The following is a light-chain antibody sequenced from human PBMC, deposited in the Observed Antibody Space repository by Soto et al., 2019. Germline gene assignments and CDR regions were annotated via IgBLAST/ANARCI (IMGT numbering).Light chain of an antibody. CDR2: NAS. Sequence: DIQMTQSPSSLSASVGDRVTITCQASQEISNYLNWYQQKPGKVPKLLIYNASNLYTGVPSRFSGSGSETDFTFTISSLQPEDIATYYCQQYDNLPRTFGQGTKLEIK. CDR1: QEISNY. J-gene: IGKJ2*01. CDR3: QQYDNLPRT. V-gene: IGKV1-33*01.